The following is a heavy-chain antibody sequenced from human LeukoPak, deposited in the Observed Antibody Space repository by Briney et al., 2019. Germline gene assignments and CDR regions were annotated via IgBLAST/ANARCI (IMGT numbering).Heavy chain of an antibody. Sequence: GESLKISCKGSGYSFTSYSHRWERQTPTKDLERMRIIYPDDSDTRYSPSSQGQATISADKSIRTANLQWSSLKASETAMCYCARSHYDDTIGGWGQGNLVTVSS. CDR1: GYSFTSYS. D-gene: IGHD4-17*01. V-gene: IGHV5-51*01. CDR2: IYPDDSDT. CDR3: ARSHYDDTIGG. J-gene: IGHJ4*02.